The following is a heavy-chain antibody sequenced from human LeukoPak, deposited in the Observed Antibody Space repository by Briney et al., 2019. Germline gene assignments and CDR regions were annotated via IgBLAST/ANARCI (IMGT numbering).Heavy chain of an antibody. J-gene: IGHJ4*02. D-gene: IGHD4-11*01. Sequence: GTSVKVSCKASGFTFTSSAVQWVRQARGQRLEWIGWIVVGSGNTNYAQKFQERVTITRDMSTSTAYMELSRLRSEDTAVYYCAADLPYSNYGPLDYWGQGTLVTVSS. CDR3: AADLPYSNYGPLDY. CDR1: GFTFTSSA. CDR2: IVVGSGNT. V-gene: IGHV1-58*01.